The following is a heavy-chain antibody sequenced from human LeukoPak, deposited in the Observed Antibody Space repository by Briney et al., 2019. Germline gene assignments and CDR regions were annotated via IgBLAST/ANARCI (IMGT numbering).Heavy chain of an antibody. CDR3: ARDTVASLDY. CDR1: GYIFSNHG. CDR2: ISTYNGNT. D-gene: IGHD6-19*01. J-gene: IGHJ4*02. Sequence: ASVKVSCKASGYIFSNHGISWVRQAPGQGLEWMGWISTYNGNTNYAQKFQGRVTMTTDTSTSTAYVELSSLRSEDTAIYYCARDTVASLDYWGQGTLVTVSS. V-gene: IGHV1-18*04.